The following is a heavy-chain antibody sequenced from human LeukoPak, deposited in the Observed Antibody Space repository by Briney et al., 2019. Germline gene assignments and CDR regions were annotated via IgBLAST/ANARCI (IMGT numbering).Heavy chain of an antibody. V-gene: IGHV4-59*08. CDR2: IYYSGST. Sequence: PSETLSLTCTVSGGSISTYYWSWIRQPPGKGLEWIGYIYYSGSTNYNPSLKSRVTTSVDTSKNQFSLKLSSVTAADTAVYYCARTHIAVAGTDYWGQGTLVTVSS. J-gene: IGHJ4*02. D-gene: IGHD6-19*01. CDR1: GGSISTYY. CDR3: ARTHIAVAGTDY.